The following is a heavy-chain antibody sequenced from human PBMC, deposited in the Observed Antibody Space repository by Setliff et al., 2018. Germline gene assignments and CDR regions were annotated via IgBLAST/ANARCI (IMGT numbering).Heavy chain of an antibody. V-gene: IGHV4-39*02. CDR3: ARDTSSDWAAWFDP. Sequence: SETLSLTCTVSGDSISSSRYYWAWIRQPPGKGLEWIGNIYDSGSSNYNASLKSRLIITRDTSKNQISLKLTSVTAADTAVYYCARDTSSDWAAWFDPWSQGILVTVSS. J-gene: IGHJ5*02. CDR1: GDSISSSRYY. D-gene: IGHD3-22*01. CDR2: IYDSGSS.